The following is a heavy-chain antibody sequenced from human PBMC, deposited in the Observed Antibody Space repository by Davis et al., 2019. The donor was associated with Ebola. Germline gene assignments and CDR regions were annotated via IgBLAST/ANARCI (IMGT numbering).Heavy chain of an antibody. CDR2: LSGSGGST. CDR3: AKVKYYSTWRGGFDY. CDR1: GFSFSTHA. J-gene: IGHJ4*02. Sequence: GGSLRLSCAASGFSFSTHAMIWVRQAPGKGLEWVSGLSGSGGSTYYADSVKGRFTISRDNSKNTLYLQMNSLRPEDTALYYCAKVKYYSTWRGGFDYWGQGTLVTVSS. D-gene: IGHD6-13*01. V-gene: IGHV3-23*01.